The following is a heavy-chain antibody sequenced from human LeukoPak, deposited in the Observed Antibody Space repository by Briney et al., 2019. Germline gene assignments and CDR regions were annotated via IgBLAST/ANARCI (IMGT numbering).Heavy chain of an antibody. CDR3: ARQPRTMIVVGIDY. J-gene: IGHJ4*02. CDR2: IYYSGST. Sequence: PSETLSLTCTVSGGSISSSSYYWGWIRQPPGKGLEWIGSIYYSGSTYYNPSLKSRVTISVDTSKNQFSLKLSSVTAADTAVYYCARQPRTMIVVGIDYWGQGTLVTVSS. V-gene: IGHV4-39*01. CDR1: GGSISSSSYY. D-gene: IGHD3-22*01.